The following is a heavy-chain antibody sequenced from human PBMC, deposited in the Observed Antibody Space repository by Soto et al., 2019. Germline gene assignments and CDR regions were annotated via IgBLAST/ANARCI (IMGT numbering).Heavy chain of an antibody. CDR3: AKRRGVGLTRSSFDY. CDR1: GYTFNRHY. J-gene: IGHJ4*02. Sequence: QVQLVQSGAEVRKPGASVKVSCKASGYTFNRHYIQWVRQAPGQGLEWMGMIDPSGGDTNYGKKFQGRVTLTRDTSTSTVYMELSSLRSEDTAVYYCAKRRGVGLTRSSFDYWGPGTLVIVSS. D-gene: IGHD1-26*01. V-gene: IGHV1-46*02. CDR2: IDPSGGDT.